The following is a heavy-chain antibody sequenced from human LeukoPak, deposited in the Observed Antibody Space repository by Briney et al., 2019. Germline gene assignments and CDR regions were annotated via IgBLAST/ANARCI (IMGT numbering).Heavy chain of an antibody. CDR2: ISGDGGST. D-gene: IGHD3-9*01. V-gene: IGHV3-43*02. Sequence: PGGSLRLSCAASAFTFIDHGMHWVRQAPGKGLEWVSLISGDGGSTYYADSVKGRFTTSRDNSKNTLYLQMNSLRVEETAVYYCAKGDYYDVLTGRQNWFGPWGQGTLVTVSS. J-gene: IGHJ5*02. CDR3: AKGDYYDVLTGRQNWFGP. CDR1: AFTFIDHG.